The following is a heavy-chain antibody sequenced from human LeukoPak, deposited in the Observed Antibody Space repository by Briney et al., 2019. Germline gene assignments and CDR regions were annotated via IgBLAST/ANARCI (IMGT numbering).Heavy chain of an antibody. CDR1: GFTFSNYA. CDR2: MSGSGGST. V-gene: IGHV3-23*01. Sequence: GGSLRLSCAASGFTFSNYAMNWVRQAPGKGLEWVSAMSGSGGSTYYADSVKGRFTISRDNSKNTLYLQMNSLRAEDTAIYYCAVEGCTSTSCNNVHWGQGILVTVPS. J-gene: IGHJ4*02. CDR3: AVEGCTSTSCNNVH. D-gene: IGHD2-2*02.